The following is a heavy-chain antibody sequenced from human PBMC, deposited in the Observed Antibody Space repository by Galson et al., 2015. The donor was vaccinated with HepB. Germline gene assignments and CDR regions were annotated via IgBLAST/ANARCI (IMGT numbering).Heavy chain of an antibody. J-gene: IGHJ4*02. Sequence: SLRLSCAASGFTFSSYSMNWVRQAPGKGLEWVSSISSSNNYIYYADSAKGRFTISRDNAKNSLYLQMNSLRAEDTAVYYCARELSWSGRDYWGQGTLVIVS. CDR3: ARELSWSGRDY. V-gene: IGHV3-21*01. CDR1: GFTFSSYS. CDR2: ISSSNNYI. D-gene: IGHD3-3*01.